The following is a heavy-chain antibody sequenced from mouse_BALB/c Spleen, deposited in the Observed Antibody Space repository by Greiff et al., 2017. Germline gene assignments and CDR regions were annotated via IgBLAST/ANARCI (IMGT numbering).Heavy chain of an antibody. J-gene: IGHJ3*01. CDR1: GYAFTNYL. Sequence: QVQLKQSGAELVRPGTSVKVSCKASGYAFTNYLIEWVKQRPGQGLEWIGVINPGSGGTNYNEKFKGKATLTADKSSSTAYMQLSSLTSDDSAVYFCARGHYGSSYLAYWGQGTLVTVSA. D-gene: IGHD1-1*01. CDR2: INPGSGGT. CDR3: ARGHYGSSYLAY. V-gene: IGHV1-54*01.